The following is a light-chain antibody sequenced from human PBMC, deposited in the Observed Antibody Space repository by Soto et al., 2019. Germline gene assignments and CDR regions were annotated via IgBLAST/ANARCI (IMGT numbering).Light chain of an antibody. CDR2: LGS. CDR3: MQALQNPWT. Sequence: DIVMTQSPLSLPVTPGEPASIYGRSSQRLLHSYGYNYVDWYLQTKGKSPQILIYLGSNRDSGVPDRFSATESGTTFTLELSSVEAEDVGVYYCMQALQNPWTFGQGTKVDI. V-gene: IGKV2-28*01. CDR1: QRLLHSYGYNY. J-gene: IGKJ1*01.